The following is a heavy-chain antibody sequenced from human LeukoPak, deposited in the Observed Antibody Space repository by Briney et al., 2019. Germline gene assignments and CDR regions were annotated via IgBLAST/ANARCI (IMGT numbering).Heavy chain of an antibody. CDR2: ISSSGSTI. J-gene: IGHJ4*02. CDR1: GFTLSDYY. CDR3: ARRAGAYSHPYDY. V-gene: IGHV3-11*01. D-gene: IGHD4/OR15-4a*01. Sequence: GGSLRLSCAPSGFTLSDYYMTWIRQAPGKGLEWVSYISSSGSTIYYADSVKGRFTFSRDNAKNSLYLQMNSLRAEDTAVYYCARRAGAYSHPYDYWGQGTLVTVSS.